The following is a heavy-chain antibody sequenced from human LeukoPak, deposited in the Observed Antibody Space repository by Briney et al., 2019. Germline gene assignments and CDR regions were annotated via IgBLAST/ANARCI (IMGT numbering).Heavy chain of an antibody. J-gene: IGHJ4*02. D-gene: IGHD3-10*01. CDR2: ITLSGGTT. CDR3: ARDRVITPFFDF. CDR1: GFTFSNYA. Sequence: GGSLRHSCAASGFTFSNYAMNWVRQAPGKGLEWVSTITLSGGTTYYADSVMGRFTISRDNSKNTLYLQMNSLRVEDTALYYCARDRVITPFFDFWGQGTLVTVSS. V-gene: IGHV3-23*01.